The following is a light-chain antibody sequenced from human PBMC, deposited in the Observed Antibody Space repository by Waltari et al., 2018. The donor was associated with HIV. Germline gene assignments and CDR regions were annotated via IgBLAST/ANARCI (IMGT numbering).Light chain of an antibody. J-gene: IGLJ3*02. Sequence: QSALTQPPSASGSTGQSVTISCTGTNSDVGGYHYVPWYQQSPGRAPKFVIYEVSRRPSGVPDRFFGSKSGNTASLTVSGLQADDEVDYYCSSYAGSNTWVFGGGTRLTVL. CDR2: EVS. V-gene: IGLV2-8*01. CDR1: NSDVGGYHY. CDR3: SSYAGSNTWV.